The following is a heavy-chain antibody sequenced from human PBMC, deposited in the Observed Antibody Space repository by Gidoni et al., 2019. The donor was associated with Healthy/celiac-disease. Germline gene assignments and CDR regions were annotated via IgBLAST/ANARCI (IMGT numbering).Heavy chain of an antibody. Sequence: QVQLVQSGAEVKKTGSSVKVSCKASGGTFSRYAISWVRQAPGQGLEWMGRIIPILGIANYAQKFQGRVTITADKSTSTAYMELSSLRSEDTAVYYCARVTDDFWSSPYYGMDVWGQGTTVTVSS. CDR3: ARVTDDFWSSPYYGMDV. CDR2: IIPILGIA. CDR1: GGTFSRYA. D-gene: IGHD3-3*01. V-gene: IGHV1-69*04. J-gene: IGHJ6*02.